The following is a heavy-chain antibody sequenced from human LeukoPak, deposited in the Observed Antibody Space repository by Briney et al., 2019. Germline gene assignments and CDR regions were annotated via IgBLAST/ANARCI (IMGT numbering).Heavy chain of an antibody. CDR2: IKQDESER. CDR3: ARSISMVRGVIITLEEYYFDY. CDR1: GFSFSSYW. V-gene: IGHV3-7*03. D-gene: IGHD3-10*01. Sequence: GGSLRLSCEGSGFSFSSYWMTWVRQSPGKGPEWVANIKQDESERYTVDSVKGRFTISRDNAKDSLYLQMNSLRAEDTAVYYCARSISMVRGVIITLEEYYFDYWGQGTLITVSS. J-gene: IGHJ4*02.